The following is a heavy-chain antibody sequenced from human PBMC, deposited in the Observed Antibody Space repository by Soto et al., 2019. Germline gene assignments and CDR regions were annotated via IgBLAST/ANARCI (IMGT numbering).Heavy chain of an antibody. J-gene: IGHJ6*02. CDR3: VRHILAGFSMATGGMDV. V-gene: IGHV3-11*03. D-gene: IGHD3-10*01. CDR2: ISSGSQT. CDR1: GFSFGDSC. Sequence: GGSLRLSCAASGFSFGDSCMSWIRQAPGKGLEWLSYISSGSQTSYMDSVEGRFTISRDNAKNSLYLQMNSLRVEDTAVYYCVRHILAGFSMATGGMDVWGQGTTVTVSS.